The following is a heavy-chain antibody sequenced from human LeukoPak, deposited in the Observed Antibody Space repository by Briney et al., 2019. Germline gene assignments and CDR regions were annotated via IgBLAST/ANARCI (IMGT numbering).Heavy chain of an antibody. CDR1: GFTFVSYA. CDR2: ISGSGGSA. J-gene: IGHJ4*02. CDR3: AKDPSTILWPGDGGVFDY. Sequence: PGGSLRLSCATSGFTFVSYAMTWVRQAPGKGLEWVSAISGSGGSAYYADSVKGRFTISRDNSKNTLYLQMNSLRAEDTAVYYCAKDPSTILWPGDGGVFDYWGQGTLVTVSS. V-gene: IGHV3-23*01. D-gene: IGHD2-21*01.